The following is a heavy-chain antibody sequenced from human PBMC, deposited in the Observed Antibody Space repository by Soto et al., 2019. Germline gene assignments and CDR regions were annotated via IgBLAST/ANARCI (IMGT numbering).Heavy chain of an antibody. CDR2: IYPGDSDT. J-gene: IGHJ6*02. CDR1: GYRFTSYW. Sequence: GESQKLSCKGSGYRFTSYWIGWVRQLPGKGLEWMGIIYPGDSDTRYSPSFQGQVTISADKSISTAYLQWSSLKASDTAMYYCARPHVNTNSGSKNYYYYGMDVWGQGTTVTV. D-gene: IGHD1-26*01. CDR3: ARPHVNTNSGSKNYYYYGMDV. V-gene: IGHV5-51*01.